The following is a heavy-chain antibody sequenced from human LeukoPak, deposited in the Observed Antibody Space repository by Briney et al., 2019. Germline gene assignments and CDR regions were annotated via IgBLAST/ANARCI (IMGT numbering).Heavy chain of an antibody. J-gene: IGHJ3*02. CDR1: GASIRSGDYY. CDR2: IYDSGST. V-gene: IGHV4-30-4*01. CDR3: ARDCSGGSCYGAFGI. D-gene: IGHD2-15*01. Sequence: PSETLSLTCTVSGASIRSGDYYWSWIRQPPGKGLEWIGYIYDSGSTYYNPSLKSRITISVDTSENRFSLKLSSVTATDTAVYYCARDCSGGSCYGAFGIWGQGTMVTVSS.